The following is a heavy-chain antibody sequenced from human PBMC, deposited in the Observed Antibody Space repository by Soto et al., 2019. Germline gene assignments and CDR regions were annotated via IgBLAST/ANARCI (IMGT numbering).Heavy chain of an antibody. CDR3: AKDSGYSGYDVYDYYYGMDV. CDR1: GFTFSLYG. V-gene: IGHV3-30*18. J-gene: IGHJ6*02. D-gene: IGHD5-12*01. CDR2: TSYDGSKK. Sequence: QLVESGGGVVQPGRSLRLSCAASGFTFSLYGMHWVRQAPGKGLEWVAVTSYDGSKKYYADSVKGRFTISRDNSKNTLYLQMNSVRAEDTAVYYCAKDSGYSGYDVYDYYYGMDVWGQGTTVTVSS.